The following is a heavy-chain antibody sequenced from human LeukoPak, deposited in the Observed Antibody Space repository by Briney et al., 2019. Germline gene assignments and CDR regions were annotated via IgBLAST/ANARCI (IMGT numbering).Heavy chain of an antibody. V-gene: IGHV3-21*01. Sequence: GGSLRLSCAASGFTFSSYSMNWVRQAPGKGLEWVSSISSSSSYIYCADSVKGRFTISRDNAKNSLYLQMNSLRAEDTAVYYCARMLRSTLFDYWGQGTLVTVSS. CDR1: GFTFSSYS. CDR3: ARMLRSTLFDY. D-gene: IGHD1-1*01. J-gene: IGHJ4*02. CDR2: ISSSSSYI.